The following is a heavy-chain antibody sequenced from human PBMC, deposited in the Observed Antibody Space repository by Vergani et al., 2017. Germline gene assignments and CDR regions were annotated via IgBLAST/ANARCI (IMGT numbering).Heavy chain of an antibody. V-gene: IGHV4-61*10. J-gene: IGHJ4*02. CDR2: IYYSGST. CDR1: GGSVSSGSYY. CDR3: ARGRGYSYGPVDY. D-gene: IGHD5-18*01. Sequence: QVQLQESGPGLVKPSETLSLTCTVSGGSVSSGSYYWSWIRQPAGKGLEWIGYIYYSGSTNYNPSLKSRVTISVDTSKNQFSLKLSSVTAADTAVYYCARGRGYSYGPVDYWGQGTLVTVSS.